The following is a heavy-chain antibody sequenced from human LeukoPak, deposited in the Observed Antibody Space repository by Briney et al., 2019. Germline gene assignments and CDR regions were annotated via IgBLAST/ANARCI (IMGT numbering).Heavy chain of an antibody. D-gene: IGHD6-6*01. CDR1: GFAFNIYA. CDR2: IIGNAGRT. J-gene: IGHJ4*02. CDR3: ARGGYTSSPFDY. Sequence: GGSLRLSCAASGFAFNIYAMNWVRQAPGKGLEWVALIIGNAGRTEYADSVKGRFTISRDNSKSTVYLQTNDLRAEDTAVYYCARGGYTSSPFDYWGQGTLVTVSS. V-gene: IGHV3-23*01.